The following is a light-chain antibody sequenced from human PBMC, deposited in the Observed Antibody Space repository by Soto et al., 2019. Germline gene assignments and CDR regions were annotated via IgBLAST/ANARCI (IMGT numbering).Light chain of an antibody. Sequence: DIVLTQSPGSLSLSPGERATLSCRASQNVINSYLAWYQQKPGQAPRLLIYGASSRSTGIPDRFSGSGSGTDFTLTITRRESEDFAVYYCQQYGSTRLTFGEGTKVEIK. CDR1: QNVINSY. V-gene: IGKV3-20*01. J-gene: IGKJ4*01. CDR3: QQYGSTRLT. CDR2: GAS.